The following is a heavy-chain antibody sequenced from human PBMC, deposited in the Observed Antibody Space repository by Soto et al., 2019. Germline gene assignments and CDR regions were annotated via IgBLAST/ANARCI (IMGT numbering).Heavy chain of an antibody. J-gene: IGHJ4*02. CDR3: ARDPWAADY. D-gene: IGHD3-16*01. CDR1: GFTVSTKY. Sequence: EVQLVESGGGLVQPGGSLRLSCAASGFTVSTKYMSWVRQAPGKGLEWVSVIYSGGSTFYADSVRGRFTISRDNSKNTGNRQMNSRRAEDTAVYYCARDPWAADYWGQGTLVTVSS. CDR2: IYSGGST. V-gene: IGHV3-66*01.